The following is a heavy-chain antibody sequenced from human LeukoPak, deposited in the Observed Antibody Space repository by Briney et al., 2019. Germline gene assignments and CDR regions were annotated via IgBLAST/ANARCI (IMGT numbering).Heavy chain of an antibody. D-gene: IGHD3-3*01. J-gene: IGHJ4*02. CDR3: ATPLGDFWSGFDY. V-gene: IGHV1-2*02. Sequence: ASVKVSCKASGYIFSDYYMHWVRQAPGQGLEWLGWINPKSGAADYAQQFRGRVTMTRDTSINTDYMEMKRVTSDDTAVYYCATPLGDFWSGFDYWGQGTLVTVSS. CDR2: INPKSGAA. CDR1: GYIFSDYY.